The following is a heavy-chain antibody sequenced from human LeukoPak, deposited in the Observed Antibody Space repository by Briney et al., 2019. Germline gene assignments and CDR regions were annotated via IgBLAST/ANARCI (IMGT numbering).Heavy chain of an antibody. CDR2: IYYSGST. CDR1: GGSISSSSYY. J-gene: IGHJ4*02. D-gene: IGHD6-13*01. Sequence: PSETLSLTCAVYGGSISSSSYYWGWIRQPPGKGLEWIGSIYYSGSTYYNPSLKSRVTISVDTSKNQFSLKLSSVTAADTAVYYCARHVGSSWENDYWGQGTLVTVSS. CDR3: ARHVGSSWENDY. V-gene: IGHV4-39*01.